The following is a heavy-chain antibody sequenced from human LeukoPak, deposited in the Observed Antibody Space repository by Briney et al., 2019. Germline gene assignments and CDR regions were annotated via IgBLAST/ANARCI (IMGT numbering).Heavy chain of an antibody. CDR2: IYENGGTT. CDR3: AKDWANYYDSSGYSAFDY. V-gene: IGHV3-23*01. Sequence: PGGSLRLSCVGSGFTFRSHAMSWVRQAPEKGLEFVSGIYENGGTTYYADSVKGRFSISRDNSKNTLYLQMDSLRGEDTAVYYCAKDWANYYDSSGYSAFDYWGQGTLVTVSS. J-gene: IGHJ4*02. D-gene: IGHD3-22*01. CDR1: GFTFRSHA.